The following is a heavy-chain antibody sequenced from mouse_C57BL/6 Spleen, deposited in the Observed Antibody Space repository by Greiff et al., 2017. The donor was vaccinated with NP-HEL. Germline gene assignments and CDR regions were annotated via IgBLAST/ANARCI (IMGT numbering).Heavy chain of an antibody. V-gene: IGHV2-2*01. D-gene: IGHD2-5*01. J-gene: IGHJ1*03. Sequence: VQLQQSGPGLVQPSQSLSITCTVSGFSLTSYGVHWVRQSPGKGLEWLGVIWSGGSTDYNAAFISRLSISKDNSKSQVFFKMNSLQADDTAIYYCARPYSNYVGYFDVWGTGTTVTVSS. CDR1: GFSLTSYG. CDR3: ARPYSNYVGYFDV. CDR2: IWSGGST.